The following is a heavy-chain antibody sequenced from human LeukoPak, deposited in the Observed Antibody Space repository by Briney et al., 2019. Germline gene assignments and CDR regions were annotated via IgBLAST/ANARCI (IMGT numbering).Heavy chain of an antibody. CDR2: ISGSGGST. Sequence: GGSLRLSCVASGFTFSSYAMSWVRQAPGKGLEWVSAISGSGGSTYYADSVKGRFTISRDNSKNTLYLQMNSLRAEDTAVYYCAKESDFWSGYYRSNFDYWGQGTLVTVSS. D-gene: IGHD3-3*01. CDR1: GFTFSSYA. CDR3: AKESDFWSGYYRSNFDY. J-gene: IGHJ4*02. V-gene: IGHV3-23*01.